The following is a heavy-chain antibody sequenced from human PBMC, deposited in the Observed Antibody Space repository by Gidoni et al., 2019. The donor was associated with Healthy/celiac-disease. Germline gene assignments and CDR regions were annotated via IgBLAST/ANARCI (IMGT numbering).Heavy chain of an antibody. Sequence: EVQLVESGGGLVKPGGSLRLSCAASGFTFSNSSMNWVRQAPGKGLEWVSSISSSSSYIYYADSVKGRFTISRDNAKNSLYLQMNSLRAEDTAVYYCARDAVVVVAATRYYYYGMDVWGQGTTVTVSS. V-gene: IGHV3-21*01. CDR3: ARDAVVVVAATRYYYYGMDV. J-gene: IGHJ6*02. D-gene: IGHD2-15*01. CDR2: ISSSSSYI. CDR1: GFTFSNSS.